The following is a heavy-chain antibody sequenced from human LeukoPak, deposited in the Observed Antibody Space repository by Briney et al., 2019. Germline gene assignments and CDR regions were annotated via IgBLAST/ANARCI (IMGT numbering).Heavy chain of an antibody. J-gene: IGHJ4*02. V-gene: IGHV3-21*01. CDR2: ISSSSSYI. CDR3: ARDQEWELMAFDY. Sequence: PGGSLRLSCAASGFTFSSYSMNWVRQAPGKGLEWVSSISSSSSYIYYADSVKGRFTISRDNAKNSLYLQMNSLRDEDTAVYYCARDQEWELMAFDYWGQGTLVTVSS. CDR1: GFTFSSYS. D-gene: IGHD1-26*01.